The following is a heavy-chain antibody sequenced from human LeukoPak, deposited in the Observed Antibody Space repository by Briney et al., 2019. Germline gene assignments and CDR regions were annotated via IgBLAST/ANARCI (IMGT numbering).Heavy chain of an antibody. CDR2: MGGSDSVT. CDR1: GFTFSNYA. J-gene: IGHJ4*02. V-gene: IGHV3-23*01. Sequence: GGSLRLSWAASGFTFSNYAMSWVRQAPGKGLEWVSGMGGSDSVTYYADSVKGRFTISRDNSKNTLFLQMNSLRAEDTAVYYCAKWPDYGSGSSLDYWGQGTLVTVSS. D-gene: IGHD3-10*01. CDR3: AKWPDYGSGSSLDY.